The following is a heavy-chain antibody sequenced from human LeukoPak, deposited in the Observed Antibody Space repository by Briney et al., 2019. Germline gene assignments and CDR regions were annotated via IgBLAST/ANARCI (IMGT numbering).Heavy chain of an antibody. V-gene: IGHV3-21*01. Sequence: GGSLRLSCAASGFTFSSYSMNWVRQAPGKGLEWVSFISGSSSYIYYADSVKDRLTISRDNAKNSLYLQMNSLRAEDTAVYYCARGEYGSGSYHIDYWGQGTLVTVSS. CDR3: ARGEYGSGSYHIDY. CDR2: ISGSSSYI. D-gene: IGHD3-10*01. CDR1: GFTFSSYS. J-gene: IGHJ4*02.